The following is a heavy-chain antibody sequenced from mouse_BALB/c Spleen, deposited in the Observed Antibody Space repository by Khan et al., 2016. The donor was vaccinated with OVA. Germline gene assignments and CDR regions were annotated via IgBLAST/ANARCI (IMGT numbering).Heavy chain of an antibody. CDR1: GYSFTTYY. CDR3: TRHGYVAWFTY. D-gene: IGHD2-2*01. Sequence: VHVKQSGPELMKPGASVKISCKASGYSFTTYYIHWVMQSHGKSLEWIGYINPFSGGTTYNQKFKGKATLTVDKSSSTAYIHLSNLTSEDSAVYYCTRHGYVAWFTYWGQGTLVTVSA. J-gene: IGHJ3*01. V-gene: IGHV1S135*01. CDR2: INPFSGGT.